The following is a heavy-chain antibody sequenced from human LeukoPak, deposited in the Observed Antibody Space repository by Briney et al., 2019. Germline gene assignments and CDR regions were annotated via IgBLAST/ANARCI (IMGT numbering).Heavy chain of an antibody. V-gene: IGHV4-39*01. Sequence: EPSETLSLTCTVSGGSISSSSYYWAWIRQPPGKELEWIGSIYYSGSTYYNPSLKSRVTISVDTSKNQFSLKLSSVTAADTAVYYCARPPGGNYYFDYWGQGTLVTVSS. J-gene: IGHJ4*02. CDR3: ARPPGGNYYFDY. D-gene: IGHD4-23*01. CDR2: IYYSGST. CDR1: GGSISSSSYY.